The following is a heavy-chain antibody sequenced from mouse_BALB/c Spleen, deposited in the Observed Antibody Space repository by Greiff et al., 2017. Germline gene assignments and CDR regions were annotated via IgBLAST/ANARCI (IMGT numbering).Heavy chain of an antibody. CDR2: IDPSDSYT. Sequence: QVQLQQSGAELVKPGASVKMSCKASGYTFTSYWMHWVKQRPGQGLEWIGVIDPSDSYTSYNQKFKGKATLTVDTSSSTAYMQLSSLTSEDSAVYYCTDSIAVSWFAYWGQGTLVTVSA. V-gene: IGHV1S127*01. CDR1: GYTFTSYW. J-gene: IGHJ3*01. CDR3: TDSIAVSWFAY.